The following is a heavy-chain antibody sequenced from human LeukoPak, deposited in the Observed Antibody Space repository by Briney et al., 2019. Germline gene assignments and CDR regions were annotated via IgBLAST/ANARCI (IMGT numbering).Heavy chain of an antibody. J-gene: IGHJ5*02. CDR2: IYYSGST. CDR1: GGSISSYY. CDR3: AREKGIACSSTSCYSFGWFDP. Sequence: SSETLSLTCTVSGGSISSYYWSWIRQPPGKGLEWIGYIYYSGSTNYNPSLKSRVTISVDTSKNQFSLQLSSVTAADTAVYYCAREKGIACSSTSCYSFGWFDPWGQGTLVTVSS. D-gene: IGHD2-2*01. V-gene: IGHV4-59*12.